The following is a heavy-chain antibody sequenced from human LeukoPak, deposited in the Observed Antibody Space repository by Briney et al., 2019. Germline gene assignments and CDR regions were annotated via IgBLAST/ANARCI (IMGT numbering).Heavy chain of an antibody. CDR2: MNPNSGNT. Sequence: ASVKVSCKASGYTFTSYDINWVRQATGQGLEWMGWMNPNSGNTGYAQKFQGRVTMTRNTSISTAYMELSSLRSEDTAVYYCARGRDGYNSYWFDPWGQGTLDTVSS. CDR3: ARGRDGYNSYWFDP. V-gene: IGHV1-8*01. CDR1: GYTFTSYD. D-gene: IGHD5-24*01. J-gene: IGHJ5*02.